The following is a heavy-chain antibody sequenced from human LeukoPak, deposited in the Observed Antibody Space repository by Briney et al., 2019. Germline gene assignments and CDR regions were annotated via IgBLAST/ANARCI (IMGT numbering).Heavy chain of an antibody. CDR3: ARDLGYSYGHFDY. CDR2: ISSSSSTI. V-gene: IGHV3-48*01. D-gene: IGHD5-18*01. Sequence: GGSLRLSCAASGFTFSSYEMNWVRQAPGKGLGWVSYISSSSSTIYYADSVKGRFTISRDNAKNSLYLQMNSLRAEDTAVYYCARDLGYSYGHFDYWGQGTLVTVSS. J-gene: IGHJ4*02. CDR1: GFTFSSYE.